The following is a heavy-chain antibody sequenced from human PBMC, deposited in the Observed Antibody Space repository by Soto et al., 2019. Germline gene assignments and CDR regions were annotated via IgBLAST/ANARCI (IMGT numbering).Heavy chain of an antibody. CDR3: ARATNNWNNWFDP. Sequence: PGGSLRLSCAASGFTVSSNYMSWVRQAPGKGLEWVSVIYSGGSTYYADSVKGRFTISRDNSKNTLYLQMNSLRAEDTAVYYCARATNNWNNWFDPWGQGTLVTVSS. V-gene: IGHV3-66*01. CDR2: IYSGGST. D-gene: IGHD1-20*01. CDR1: GFTVSSNY. J-gene: IGHJ5*02.